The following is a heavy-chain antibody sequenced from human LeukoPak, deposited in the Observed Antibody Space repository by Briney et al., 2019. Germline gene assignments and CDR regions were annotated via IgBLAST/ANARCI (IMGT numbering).Heavy chain of an antibody. V-gene: IGHV3-7*01. CDR2: IKKDGSEK. D-gene: IGHD3-10*01. CDR1: GFTFSSFW. Sequence: GGSLRLSCAASGFTFSSFWMSWVRQAPGKGLEWVARIKKDGSEKKYVDSVKGRFTISRENTKNSLYMQKNTLRAEDTAVYYCARPYYYSSGSLPYWGQGTLVTVSS. CDR3: ARPYYYSSGSLPY. J-gene: IGHJ4*02.